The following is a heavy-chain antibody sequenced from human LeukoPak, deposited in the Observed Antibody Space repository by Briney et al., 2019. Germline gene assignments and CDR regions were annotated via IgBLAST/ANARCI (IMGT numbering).Heavy chain of an antibody. V-gene: IGHV3-48*02. CDR3: ARDSCTSTSCSYYYGMDV. CDR1: EFTFSSYS. J-gene: IGHJ6*02. CDR2: ITNSGNSK. Sequence: PGGSLRLSCAASEFTFSSYSMNWVRQAPGKGLEWVSYITNSGNSKSYADSVKGRFTISRDNAKNSLYLQMNSLRDEDTAVYYCARDSCTSTSCSYYYGMDVWGQGTTVTVSS. D-gene: IGHD2-2*01.